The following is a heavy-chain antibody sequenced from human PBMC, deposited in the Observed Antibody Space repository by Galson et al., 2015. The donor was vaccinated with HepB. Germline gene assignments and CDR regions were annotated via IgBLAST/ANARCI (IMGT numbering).Heavy chain of an antibody. CDR2: ISWNSGSI. CDR1: GFTFDDYA. D-gene: IGHD6-6*01. J-gene: IGHJ2*01. CDR3: AKAPPRSGYFDL. V-gene: IGHV3-9*01. Sequence: SLRLSCAASGFTFDDYAMYWVRQAPGKGLEWVSGISWNSGSIGYADSVKGRFTISRDNAKNSLYLQMNSLRAEDTALYYCAKAPPRSGYFDLWGRGTLVTVSS.